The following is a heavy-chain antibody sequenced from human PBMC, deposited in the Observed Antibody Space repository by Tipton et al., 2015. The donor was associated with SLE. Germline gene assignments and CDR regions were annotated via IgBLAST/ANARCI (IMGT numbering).Heavy chain of an antibody. CDR3: AKDRGYNIYRGMDV. V-gene: IGHV3-23*01. J-gene: IGHJ6*02. D-gene: IGHD5-24*01. CDR1: GFTFSTYA. CDR2: IGGSGVAT. Sequence: SLRLSCAASGFTFSTYAMNWVRQAPGKGLEWVSTIGGSGVATYYADSVKGRFTISRDNSKNTLYLQMNSLRAEDTAVYSCAKDRGYNIYRGMDVWGQGTTVTVSS.